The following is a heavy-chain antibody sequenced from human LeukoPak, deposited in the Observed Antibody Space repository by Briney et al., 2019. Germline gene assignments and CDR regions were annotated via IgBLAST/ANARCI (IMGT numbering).Heavy chain of an antibody. V-gene: IGHV3-23*01. Sequence: GSLRLSCAASGFTFSSYAISWVRQAPGKGLEWVSAISGSGGSTYYADSVKGRFTISRDNSKNTLYLQMNSLRAEDTAVYYCAKEAMVRGVIITPPPAFDIWGQGTMVTVSS. CDR1: GFTFSSYA. CDR2: ISGSGGST. J-gene: IGHJ3*02. D-gene: IGHD3-10*01. CDR3: AKEAMVRGVIITPPPAFDI.